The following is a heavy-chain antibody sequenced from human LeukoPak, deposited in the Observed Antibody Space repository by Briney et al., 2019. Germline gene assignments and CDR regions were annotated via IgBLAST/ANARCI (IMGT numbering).Heavy chain of an antibody. CDR3: ARADSSSWYLSLFDY. CDR2: ISHSGST. V-gene: IGHV4-34*01. CDR1: GGSFSGYY. Sequence: SETLSLTCAVYGGSFSGYYWSWIRQPPGKGLEWIGEISHSGSTNYNPSLKSRVTISVDTSKNQFSLKLSSVTAADTAVYYCARADSSSWYLSLFDYWGQGTLVTVSS. D-gene: IGHD6-13*01. J-gene: IGHJ4*02.